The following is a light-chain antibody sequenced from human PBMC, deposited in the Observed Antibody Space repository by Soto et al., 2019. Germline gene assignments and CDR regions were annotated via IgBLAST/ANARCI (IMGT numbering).Light chain of an antibody. Sequence: DIQLTESPSFLSSSVGDRVTISCRASQGISIHLAWYQQKPGKAPKLLIYAASTLQSGVPSRFSGSGSGTDFTLTISSLQPEDFATYYCQQTYGTPQTFGQGTKVDIK. V-gene: IGKV1-39*01. J-gene: IGKJ1*01. CDR1: QGISIH. CDR3: QQTYGTPQT. CDR2: AAS.